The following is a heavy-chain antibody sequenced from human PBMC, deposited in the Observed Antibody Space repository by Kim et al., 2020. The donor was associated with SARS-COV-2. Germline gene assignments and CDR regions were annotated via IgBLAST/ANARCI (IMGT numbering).Heavy chain of an antibody. J-gene: IGHJ4*02. CDR1: GGTFSSYA. CDR2: IIPILGIA. V-gene: IGHV1-69*04. Sequence: SVKVSCKASGGTFSSYAISWVRQAPGQGLEWMGRIIPILGIANYAQKFQGRVTITADKSTSTAYMELSSLRSEDTAVYYCAREGRITIFGVLISPSYYFDYWGQGTLVTVSS. D-gene: IGHD3-3*01. CDR3: AREGRITIFGVLISPSYYFDY.